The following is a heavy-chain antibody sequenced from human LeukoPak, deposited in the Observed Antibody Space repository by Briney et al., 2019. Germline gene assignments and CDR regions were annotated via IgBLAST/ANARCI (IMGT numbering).Heavy chain of an antibody. CDR3: ASHDSEGYFDY. V-gene: IGHV3-7*01. Sequence: GGSLRLSCAASGFTFSSYWMSWVRQAPGKGLEWVANIKEDGNEKYYGDSVKGRFTISRDNAKNSLYLQMNSLRAEDTAVYYCASHDSEGYFDYWGQGTLVTVSS. J-gene: IGHJ4*02. D-gene: IGHD3-22*01. CDR1: GFTFSSYW. CDR2: IKEDGNEK.